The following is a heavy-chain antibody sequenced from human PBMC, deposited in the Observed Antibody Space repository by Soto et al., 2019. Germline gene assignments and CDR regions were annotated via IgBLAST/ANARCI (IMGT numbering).Heavy chain of an antibody. D-gene: IGHD3-16*01. J-gene: IGHJ4*02. CDR2: IWYDGSKK. CDR1: GFSKYG. V-gene: IGHV3-33*01. CDR3: VRDPGIKEYYVDY. Sequence: QVRLVESGGGVVQPGRSLRLSCVASGFSKYGMHWVRQAPGKGLEWVALIWYDGSKKYYADSVKGRFTISRDDSKNTVDLQMDSLRAEDTAVYYCVRDPGIKEYYVDYWGQGTLVTVSA.